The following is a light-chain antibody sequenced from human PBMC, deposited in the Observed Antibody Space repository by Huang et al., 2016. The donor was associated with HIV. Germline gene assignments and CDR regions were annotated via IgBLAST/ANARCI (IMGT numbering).Light chain of an antibody. V-gene: IGKV3-11*01. J-gene: IGKJ2*01. CDR1: QSVSGY. CDR3: QQRSKWPRT. CDR2: DAS. Sequence: EIVLTQSPATLSLSLGERATFSCRASQSVSGYLAWYQQKPGQAPRLLIYDASNRATGIPARFSGSGSGTDFTLTINSLEPEDFAVYYCQQRSKWPRTFGQGTKLEIK.